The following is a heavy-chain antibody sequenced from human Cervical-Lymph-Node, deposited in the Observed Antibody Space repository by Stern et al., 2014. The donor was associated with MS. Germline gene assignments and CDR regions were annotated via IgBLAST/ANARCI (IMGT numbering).Heavy chain of an antibody. J-gene: IGHJ4*02. V-gene: IGHV5-51*03. Sequence: EVQLVESGAEVKKPGESLKISCKGSGYSFTSYWIGWVRQMPGKGLEWMGIIYPGDSDTRYSPSFQGQVTISADKSISTAYLQWSSLKASDTAMYYCARLRGLRFSLSDYFDYWGQGTLVTVSS. CDR3: ARLRGLRFSLSDYFDY. CDR2: IYPGDSDT. D-gene: IGHD5-12*01. CDR1: GYSFTSYW.